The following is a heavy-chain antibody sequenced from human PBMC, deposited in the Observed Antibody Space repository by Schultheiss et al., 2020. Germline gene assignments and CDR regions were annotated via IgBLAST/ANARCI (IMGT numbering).Heavy chain of an antibody. V-gene: IGHV4-59*08. CDR3: ATEAGPINWFDP. D-gene: IGHD5-24*01. CDR1: GGSISSYY. CDR2: IYYSGST. Sequence: SETLSLTCTVSGGSISSYYWSWIRQPPGKGLEWIGYIYYSGSTYYNPSLKSRVTISVDTSKNQFSLKLSSVTAADTAVYYCATEAGPINWFDPWGQGTLVTVSS. J-gene: IGHJ5*02.